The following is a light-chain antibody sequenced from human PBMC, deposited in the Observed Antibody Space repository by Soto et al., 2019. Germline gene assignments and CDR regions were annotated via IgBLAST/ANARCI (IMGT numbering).Light chain of an antibody. J-gene: IGLJ3*02. CDR3: CSYAGTYNFWV. Sequence: QSALTRPRSVSGSPGQSVTISCTGTNSDIGGYNYVSWYQQHPGKAPKVMIYDVSRRPSGVPDRFSGSKSGNTASLTISGLQAEDEADYYCCSYAGTYNFWVFGGGTKLTVL. V-gene: IGLV2-11*01. CDR1: NSDIGGYNY. CDR2: DVS.